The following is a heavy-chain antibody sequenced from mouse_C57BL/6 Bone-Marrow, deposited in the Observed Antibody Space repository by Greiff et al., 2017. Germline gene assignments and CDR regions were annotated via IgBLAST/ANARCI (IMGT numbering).Heavy chain of an antibody. CDR3: TISGDCYPWYCDV. V-gene: IGHV1-15*01. D-gene: IGHD2-3*01. Sequence: QVQLQQSGAELVRPGASVTLSCKASGYTFTDYEMHWVKQTPVHGLVWIGALDPETGGTAYNQKFKGKALLTADKSSSTAYMALRRLTSEDSAVYFCTISGDCYPWYCDVWGTGTTVTVSS. CDR1: GYTFTDYE. J-gene: IGHJ1*03. CDR2: LDPETGGT.